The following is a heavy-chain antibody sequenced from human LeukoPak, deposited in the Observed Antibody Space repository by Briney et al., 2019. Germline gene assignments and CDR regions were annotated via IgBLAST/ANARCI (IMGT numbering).Heavy chain of an antibody. D-gene: IGHD5-12*01. V-gene: IGHV1-18*01. CDR2: ISAYNGDT. CDR1: GYTFTSYG. J-gene: IGHJ6*02. CDR3: AGDYESKPGGYGYYYYYYGMDV. Sequence: ASVKVSCKASGYTFTSYGISWVRQAPGQGLEWMGWISAYNGDTNYAQKLQGRVTMTTDTSTSTAYMELRSLRSDDTAVYYCAGDYESKPGGYGYYYYYYGMDVWGQGTTVTVSS.